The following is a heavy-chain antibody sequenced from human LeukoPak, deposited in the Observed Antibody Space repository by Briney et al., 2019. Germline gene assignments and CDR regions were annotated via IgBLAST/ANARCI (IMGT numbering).Heavy chain of an antibody. CDR3: AKIEVGRFDP. J-gene: IGHJ5*02. V-gene: IGHV4-59*11. D-gene: IGHD1-26*01. CDR1: GASISSHY. Sequence: WETLSLTCTVTGASISSHYWCWIRQTPGTGLAWIGDIHDRGSTTYNPSLKSRVSISVDTSRNQFSLNLRSVTAADTAVYYCAKIEVGRFDPWGQGTLVTVSS. CDR2: IHDRGST.